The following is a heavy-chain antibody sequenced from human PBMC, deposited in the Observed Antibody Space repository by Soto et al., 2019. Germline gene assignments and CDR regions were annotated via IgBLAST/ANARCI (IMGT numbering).Heavy chain of an antibody. CDR3: ARLNRADAFDI. J-gene: IGHJ3*02. Sequence: SVKGSCKASGGTFSSYAISFVRQAPGQGLEWMGGIIPIFGTANYAQKFHGRVTITADKSTSTAYMELSSLRSEDTAVYYCARLNRADAFDIWGQGTMVTVSS. CDR1: GGTFSSYA. V-gene: IGHV1-69*06. CDR2: IIPIFGTA.